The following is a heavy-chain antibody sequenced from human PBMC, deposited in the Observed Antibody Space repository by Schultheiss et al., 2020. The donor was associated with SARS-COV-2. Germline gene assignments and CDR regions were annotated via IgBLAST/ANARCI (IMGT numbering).Heavy chain of an antibody. J-gene: IGHJ6*02. Sequence: SETLSLTCTVSGGSVSSGSYYWSWIRQPPGKGLEWIGYIYYSGSTNYNPSLKSRVTISVDTSKNQFSLKLSSVTAADTAVYYCAREGAIVRGVISNYYYGMDVWGQGTTVTVSS. CDR3: AREGAIVRGVISNYYYGMDV. V-gene: IGHV4-61*01. CDR1: GGSVSSGSYY. CDR2: IYYSGST. D-gene: IGHD3-10*01.